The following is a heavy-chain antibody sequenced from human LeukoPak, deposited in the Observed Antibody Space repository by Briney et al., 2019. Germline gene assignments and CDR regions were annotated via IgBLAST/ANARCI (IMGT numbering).Heavy chain of an antibody. Sequence: SVKVSCKASGGTFSSYAISWVRQAPGQGLEWMGGIIPIFGTANYAQKFQGRVTITADKSTSTAYMELSSLRSEDTAVYYCARDRGYTYGWYMDVWGKGTTVAVSS. J-gene: IGHJ6*03. CDR1: GGTFSSYA. V-gene: IGHV1-69*06. CDR2: IIPIFGTA. D-gene: IGHD5-18*01. CDR3: ARDRGYTYGWYMDV.